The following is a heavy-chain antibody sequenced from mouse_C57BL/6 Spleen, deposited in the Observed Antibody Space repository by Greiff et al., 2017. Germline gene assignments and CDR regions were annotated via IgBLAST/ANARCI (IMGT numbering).Heavy chain of an antibody. V-gene: IGHV2-9-1*01. J-gene: IGHJ4*01. D-gene: IGHD2-12*01. CDR1: GLSLTSYA. CDR2: IWTGGGT. CDR3: ARRGDYSRDYYAMDY. Sequence: VKLVESGPGLVAPSQSLSITCTVSGLSLTSYAISWVRQPPGKGLEWLGVIWTGGGTNYNSALKSRLSISKDNSKSQVSLKMNSLQTDDTARYYCARRGDYSRDYYAMDYWGQGTSVTVSS.